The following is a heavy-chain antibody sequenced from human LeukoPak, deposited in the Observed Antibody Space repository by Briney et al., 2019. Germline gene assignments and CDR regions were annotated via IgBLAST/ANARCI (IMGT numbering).Heavy chain of an antibody. Sequence: SETLSLTCVVSGGSISSSHHYWGWIRQPPGKGLEWIGTIYSTGSTYYNPSLRTRVTISVDTSKNQFSLKLSSVTAADTAVYYCARGWYQGAFDIWGQGTMVTVSS. CDR2: IYSTGST. CDR1: GGSISSSHHY. CDR3: ARGWYQGAFDI. D-gene: IGHD6-19*01. J-gene: IGHJ3*02. V-gene: IGHV4-39*01.